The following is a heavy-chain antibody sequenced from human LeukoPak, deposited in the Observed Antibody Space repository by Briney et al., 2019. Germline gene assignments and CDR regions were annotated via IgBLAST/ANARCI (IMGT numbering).Heavy chain of an antibody. CDR2: IWTGVSDT. CDR1: GYDFTSYW. V-gene: IGHV5-51*01. CDR3: ARGLTLFSAGAFDY. D-gene: IGHD6-19*01. J-gene: IGHJ4*02. Sequence: GESLKISCKGSGYDFTSYWIGWVRQVPGKGLEWMGIIWTGVSDTRHSPSFQGQVTMSVDKSISTAYLQWSSLKASDTAIYYCARGLTLFSAGAFDYWGLGTLVTVSS.